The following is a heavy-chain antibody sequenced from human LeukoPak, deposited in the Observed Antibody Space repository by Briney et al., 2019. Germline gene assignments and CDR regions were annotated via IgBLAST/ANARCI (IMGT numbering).Heavy chain of an antibody. J-gene: IGHJ4*02. Sequence: ASVKVSCRASGYTFTSYGISWVRQAPGQGLEWMGWISAYNGNTNYARKLQGRVTMTTDTSTSTAYMELRSLRSDDTAVYYCARDYCSGGSCYFNWGQGTLVTVSS. V-gene: IGHV1-18*01. CDR1: GYTFTSYG. CDR3: ARDYCSGGSCYFN. D-gene: IGHD2-15*01. CDR2: ISAYNGNT.